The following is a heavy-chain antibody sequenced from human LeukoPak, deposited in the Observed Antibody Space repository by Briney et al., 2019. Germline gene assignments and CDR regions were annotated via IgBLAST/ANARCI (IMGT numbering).Heavy chain of an antibody. J-gene: IGHJ4*02. D-gene: IGHD6-6*01. Sequence: QPSGTLSLSCAASGFTFSSYCRHWVRHAPGKGLVWVLRINSDGRTTTYEDSVRGRFTISRDNAKNTLYLQMNSLRAEDTAVYYCAREYSSWFDYWGQGTLVSVSS. CDR1: GFTFSSYC. CDR3: AREYSSWFDY. CDR2: INSDGRTT. V-gene: IGHV3-74*01.